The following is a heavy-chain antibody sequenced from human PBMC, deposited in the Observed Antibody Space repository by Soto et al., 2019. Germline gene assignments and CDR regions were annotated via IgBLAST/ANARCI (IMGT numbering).Heavy chain of an antibody. V-gene: IGHV1-69*04. CDR1: GGTFSSYP. D-gene: IGHD3-10*01. Sequence: QVQLVQSGAEVKKPGSSVKVSCKASGGTFSSYPISWVRQAPGQGLEWMGRIIPILGIANYAQKFQGRVTITADKYTSTAYMELSSLRSEDTAVYYCARDLGTTMVRGVIIDPNWFDPWGQGTLVTVSS. CDR2: IIPILGIA. J-gene: IGHJ5*02. CDR3: ARDLGTTMVRGVIIDPNWFDP.